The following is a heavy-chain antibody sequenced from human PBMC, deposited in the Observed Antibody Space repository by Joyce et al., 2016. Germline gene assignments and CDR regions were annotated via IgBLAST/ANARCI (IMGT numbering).Heavy chain of an antibody. Sequence: HLQESGPGLVKPSETLCLTCTITGDSFSGTIYYWSWIRQSPGKGLEWLGCIYHSEATTDNPSLGGRLSISVGAAKKQFSLRLTSVTSADTAVYYCATSLPSRVGGFQFFGMDVWGQGTTVIVS. CDR1: GDSFSGTIYY. CDR3: ATSLPSRVGGFQFFGMDV. V-gene: IGHV4-61*01. CDR2: IYHSEAT. J-gene: IGHJ6*02. D-gene: IGHD3-10*01.